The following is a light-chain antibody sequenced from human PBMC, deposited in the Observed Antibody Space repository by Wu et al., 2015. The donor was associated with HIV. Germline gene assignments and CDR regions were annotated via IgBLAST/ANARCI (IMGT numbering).Light chain of an antibody. CDR1: QGIGDS. CDR3: QQASSFPHT. Sequence: SASLGDRVIITCRTNQGIGDSLAWYQQKPGXALTPDLRCXPFETGVTSRFSGSGSGSDFTLTINSLQSEDLATYFCQQASSFPHTFGQGTKVEIK. V-gene: IGKV1-12*01. CDR2: CX. J-gene: IGKJ1*01.